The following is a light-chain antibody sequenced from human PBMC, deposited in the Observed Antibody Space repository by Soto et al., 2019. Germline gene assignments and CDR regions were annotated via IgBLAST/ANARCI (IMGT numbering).Light chain of an antibody. CDR2: DVT. CDR1: SSDVGAYNF. Sequence: QSALTQPASVSGSPGQSITISCTGTSSDVGAYNFVSWYQPHPGKAPKLMIYDVTNRPSGVSSRFSGSKSGNMASLAISGLQAEDEADYYCSSYTTSNTLVFGGGTNVTVL. J-gene: IGLJ2*01. V-gene: IGLV2-14*03. CDR3: SSYTTSNTLV.